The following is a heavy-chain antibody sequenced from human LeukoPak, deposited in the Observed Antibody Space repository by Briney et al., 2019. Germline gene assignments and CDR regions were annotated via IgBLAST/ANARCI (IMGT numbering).Heavy chain of an antibody. CDR2: IYSGGST. D-gene: IGHD2-2*01. CDR3: ARPQPRPLGAFDI. Sequence: GGSLRLSCAASGFTVRSNYMGWVRQAPGKGLEWVSVIYSGGSTYYADSVKGRFTISRDNSKNTLYLQMNSLRAEDTAVYYCARPQPRPLGAFDIWGQGTMVTVSS. V-gene: IGHV3-66*02. J-gene: IGHJ3*02. CDR1: GFTVRSNY.